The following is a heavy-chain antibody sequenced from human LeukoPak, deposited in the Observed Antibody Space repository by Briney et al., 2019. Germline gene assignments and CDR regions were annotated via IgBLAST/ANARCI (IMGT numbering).Heavy chain of an antibody. CDR3: ARDDYYDSSGYYGYYYMDV. CDR2: IYTSGST. D-gene: IGHD3-22*01. J-gene: IGHJ6*03. Sequence: SSETLSLTCTVSGGSISSYYWSWIRQPAGKGLEWIGRIYTSGSTNYNPSLKSRVTMSVDTSKNQFSLKLSSVTAADTAVYYCARDDYYDSSGYYGYYYMDVWGKGTTVTVSS. CDR1: GGSISSYY. V-gene: IGHV4-4*07.